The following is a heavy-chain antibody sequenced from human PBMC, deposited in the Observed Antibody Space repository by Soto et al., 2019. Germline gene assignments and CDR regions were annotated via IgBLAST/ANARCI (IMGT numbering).Heavy chain of an antibody. CDR1: RGTFSSYA. J-gene: IGHJ6*02. CDR2: IIPIFGTA. D-gene: IGHD3-10*01. CDR3: AREGARATGVRGVIIDYYYYGMDV. Sequence: SVKVSCKASRGTFSSYAISWVRQAPGQGLEWMGGIIPIFGTANYAQKFQGRVTITADESTSTAYMELSSLRSEDTAVYYCAREGARATGVRGVIIDYYYYGMDVWGQGTTVTVSS. V-gene: IGHV1-69*13.